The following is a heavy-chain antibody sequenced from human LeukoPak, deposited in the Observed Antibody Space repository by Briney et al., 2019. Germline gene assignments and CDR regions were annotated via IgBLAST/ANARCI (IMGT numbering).Heavy chain of an antibody. CDR1: GGSISNSSYY. J-gene: IGHJ5*02. D-gene: IGHD3-3*01. CDR2: IYYSGST. Sequence: SETLSLTCTVSGGSISNSSYYWGWIRQPPGKGLEWIGTIYYSGSTCYNPSLKSRVTISVDTSKNQFSLKLSSVTAADTAVYYCARDNDFWSGYGKDWFDPWGQGTLVTVSS. V-gene: IGHV4-39*02. CDR3: ARDNDFWSGYGKDWFDP.